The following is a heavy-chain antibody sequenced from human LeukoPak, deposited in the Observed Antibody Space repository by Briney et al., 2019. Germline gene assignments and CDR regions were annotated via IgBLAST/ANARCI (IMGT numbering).Heavy chain of an antibody. CDR2: IGRYGVTT. V-gene: IGHV3-48*03. CDR3: ARDGDSSGYYYGSFDY. CDR1: GFTLSTYE. Sequence: GGSLRLSCAASGFTLSTYEMNWVRQAPGKGLEWVAYIGRYGVTTYYADSVKGRFTISGDNAKNSLNLQMNSLRAEDTAVYYCARDGDSSGYYYGSFDYWGQGTLVTVSS. D-gene: IGHD3-22*01. J-gene: IGHJ4*02.